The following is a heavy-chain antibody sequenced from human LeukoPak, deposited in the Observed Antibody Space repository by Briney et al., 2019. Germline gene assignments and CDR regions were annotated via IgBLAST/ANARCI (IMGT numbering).Heavy chain of an antibody. CDR2: ISAYNGNP. V-gene: IGHV1-18*01. D-gene: IGHD2-15*01. Sequence: ASVKVSCKASGYTFTSYGISWVRQAPGQGLEWMGWISAYNGNPNYAQKLQGRVTMTTDTSTSTAYMELRSLRSDDTAVYYCARGICSGGSCYSVDPWGQGTLVTVSS. CDR3: ARGICSGGSCYSVDP. J-gene: IGHJ5*02. CDR1: GYTFTSYG.